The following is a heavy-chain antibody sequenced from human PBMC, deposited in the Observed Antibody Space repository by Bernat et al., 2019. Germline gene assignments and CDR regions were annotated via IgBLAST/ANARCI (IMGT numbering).Heavy chain of an antibody. D-gene: IGHD5-24*01. CDR1: GFTFSSYE. CDR3: AREGDGYNDQTNYDAFDI. CDR2: ISSSGSTI. J-gene: IGHJ3*02. Sequence: EVQLVESGGGLVQPGGSLRLSCAASGFTFSSYEMNWVRQAPGKGLAWVSYISSSGSTIYYADSVKGRFTISRDNAKNSLYLQMNSLRAEDTAVYYCAREGDGYNDQTNYDAFDIWGQGTMVTVSS. V-gene: IGHV3-48*03.